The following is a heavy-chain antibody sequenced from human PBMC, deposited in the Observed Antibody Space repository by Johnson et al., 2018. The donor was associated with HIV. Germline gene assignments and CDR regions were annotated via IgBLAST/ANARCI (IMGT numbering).Heavy chain of an antibody. CDR2: IKRKIEGEGT. CDR3: TTAIVIDAFDI. D-gene: IGHD3-16*02. Sequence: VQLVESVGGLVKPGGSLRLSCAASGFTFSNVWMSWVRQAPGKGLEWVGRIKRKIEGEGTEYAAHVKGRFTISRDDSKNTLLLQMSSLKTDDTAVYDCTTAIVIDAFDIWGQGTMVTVSS. CDR1: GFTFSNVW. J-gene: IGHJ3*02. V-gene: IGHV3-15*01.